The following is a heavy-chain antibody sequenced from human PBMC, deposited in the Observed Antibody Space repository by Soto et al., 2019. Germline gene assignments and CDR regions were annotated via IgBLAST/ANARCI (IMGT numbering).Heavy chain of an antibody. CDR2: ISAYDGST. CDR3: ARDPTLNWFDP. CDR1: GYIFNTYG. V-gene: IGHV1-18*01. J-gene: IGHJ5*02. Sequence: QVQLVQSGAEVKKPGASVKVSCKASGYIFNTYGISWVRQAPGQGFEWMGWISAYDGSTKYAQKFQGRVTLSTDTSTSTAYMELRSLRSDDAAIYYCARDPTLNWFDPWGQGTLVTVSS.